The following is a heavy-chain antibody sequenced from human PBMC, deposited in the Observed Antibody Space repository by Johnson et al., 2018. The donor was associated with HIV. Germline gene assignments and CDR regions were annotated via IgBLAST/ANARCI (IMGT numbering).Heavy chain of an antibody. V-gene: IGHV3-30*14. J-gene: IGHJ3*01. CDR1: GFTFSSYA. D-gene: IGHD5/OR15-5a*01. Sequence: VQLVESGGGVVQPGRSLRLSCAASGFTFSSYAMHWVRQAPGKGLEWVAVISYDGSNKYYADSVKGRFTISRDNSKNTLFLQMNSLRAEDTAVYYCARDNLRAFDVWGQGTMVTVSS. CDR3: ARDNLRAFDV. CDR2: ISYDGSNK.